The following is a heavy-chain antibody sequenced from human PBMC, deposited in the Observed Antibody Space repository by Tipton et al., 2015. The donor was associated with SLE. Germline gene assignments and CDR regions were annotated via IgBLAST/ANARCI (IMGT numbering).Heavy chain of an antibody. CDR3: ASEGGSGSYQGFDI. V-gene: IGHV3-30*04. CDR1: GFTFSSYA. CDR2: ITYDGNHA. J-gene: IGHJ3*02. D-gene: IGHD3-10*01. Sequence: SLRLSCAASGFTFSSYAMHWVRQAPGKGLEWVAVITYDGNHAYYADSVKGRFTISRDNSKSTLYLQMYSLRAEDTAIFYCASEGGSGSYQGFDIWGQGTMVTVSS.